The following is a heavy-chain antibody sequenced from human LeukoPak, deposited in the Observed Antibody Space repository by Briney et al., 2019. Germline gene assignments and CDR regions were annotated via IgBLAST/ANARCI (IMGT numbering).Heavy chain of an antibody. CDR3: ARDRDTYYFDY. CDR1: GFTFSSYW. J-gene: IGHJ4*02. Sequence: GGSLRLSCAASGFTFSSYWMSWVRQAPGEGLEWVANIKQEGGEKYYVDSVKGRFTISRDNAKNSLYLQMNSLRAEDTAVYYCARDRDTYYFDYWGQGPLVTVSS. CDR2: IKQEGGEK. V-gene: IGHV3-7*03.